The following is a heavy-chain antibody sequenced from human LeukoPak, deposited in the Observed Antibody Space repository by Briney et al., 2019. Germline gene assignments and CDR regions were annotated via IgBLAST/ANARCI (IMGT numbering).Heavy chain of an antibody. V-gene: IGHV1-18*04. CDR1: GYTFTSYG. D-gene: IGHD3-10*01. J-gene: IGHJ6*04. CDR2: ISAYNGNT. CDR3: ARSYGSGSYLLYYYYYGMDV. Sequence: ASVKVSCKASGYTFTSYGISWVRQAPGQGLEWMGWISAYNGNTNYAQKLQGRVTMTTDTSTSTAYMELRSLRSDDTAVYNCARSYGSGSYLLYYYYYGMDVWGKGTTVTVSS.